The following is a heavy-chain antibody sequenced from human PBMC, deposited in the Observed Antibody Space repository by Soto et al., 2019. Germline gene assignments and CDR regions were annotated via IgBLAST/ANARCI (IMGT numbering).Heavy chain of an antibody. Sequence: GGSLRLSCAASGFTFSSYSMNWVRQAPGKGLEWVSYISSSSSTIYYADSVKGRFTISRDNAKNSLYLQMNSLRAEDTAVYYCARIGRLRWGDYWGQGNLVTGSS. D-gene: IGHD4-17*01. V-gene: IGHV3-48*01. CDR1: GFTFSSYS. J-gene: IGHJ4*02. CDR2: ISSSSSTI. CDR3: ARIGRLRWGDY.